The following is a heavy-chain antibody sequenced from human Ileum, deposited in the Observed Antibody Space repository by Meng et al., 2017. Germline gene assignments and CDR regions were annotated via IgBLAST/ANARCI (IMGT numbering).Heavy chain of an antibody. CDR2: CRKKVNSYTT. D-gene: IGHD3-10*01. Sequence: EVQRVEAGGGVVQPGGSLRLACATSGCTCSDHYMDWVRQAPGKGLEWVGRCRKKVNSYTTEYAASVKGRFTISRDDSASSLYLQMNSVKTEDTAVYYCARIPSSGSYSPDYWGQGALVTVSS. J-gene: IGHJ4*02. CDR1: GCTCSDHY. CDR3: ARIPSSGSYSPDY. V-gene: IGHV3-72*01.